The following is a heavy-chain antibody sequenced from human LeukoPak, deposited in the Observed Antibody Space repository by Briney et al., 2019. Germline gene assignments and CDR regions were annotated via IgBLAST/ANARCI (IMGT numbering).Heavy chain of an antibody. CDR2: IRVKAYGGTT. CDR3: TRHVGGSGWYLTGWFVP. D-gene: IGHD6-19*01. J-gene: IGHJ5*02. CDR1: GFTFGDYA. Sequence: GGSLRLSCTPSGFTFGDYAMSWFRQAPGKGLEWVGFIRVKAYGGTTEYAASVKGKFTISRDDSKSIAYLQMNSLKTEDTAVYYCTRHVGGSGWYLTGWFVPWGQGTLVTVSS. V-gene: IGHV3-49*03.